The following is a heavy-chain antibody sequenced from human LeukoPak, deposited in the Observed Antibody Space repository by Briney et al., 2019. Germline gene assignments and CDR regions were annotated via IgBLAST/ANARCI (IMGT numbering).Heavy chain of an antibody. CDR2: ITSSSSTI. V-gene: IGHV3-48*01. CDR3: ATSRGWFDP. D-gene: IGHD2-15*01. J-gene: IGHJ5*02. Sequence: GSLRLSCVVSGCTFSSYSMNWVRQAPGKGLEWVSYITSSSSTIYYADSVKGRFTISRDNAKNSLYLQMNSLRAEDTAVYYCATSRGWFDPWGQGTLVTVSS. CDR1: GCTFSSYS.